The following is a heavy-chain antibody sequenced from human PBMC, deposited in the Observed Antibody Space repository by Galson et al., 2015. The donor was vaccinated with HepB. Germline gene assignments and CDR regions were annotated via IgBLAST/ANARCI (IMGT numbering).Heavy chain of an antibody. CDR2: ISSSSSYT. CDR1: GFTFSDYY. D-gene: IGHD6-13*01. Sequence: SLRLSCAASGFTFSDYYMSWIRQAPGKGLEWVSYISSSSSYTNYADSVKGRFTISRDNAKNSLYLQMNSLRAEDTAVYYCARVGSSWYEGPRGDYWGQGTLVTVSS. V-gene: IGHV3-11*06. J-gene: IGHJ4*02. CDR3: ARVGSSWYEGPRGDY.